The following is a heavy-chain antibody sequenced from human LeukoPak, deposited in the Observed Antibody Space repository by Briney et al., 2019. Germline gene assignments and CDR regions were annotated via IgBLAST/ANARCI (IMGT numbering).Heavy chain of an antibody. CDR3: ARERRYCSGGSCYPYYFDY. CDR2: INPNSGGT. Sequence: ASVKVSCKASGGTFSSYAISWVRQAPGQGLEWMGWINPNSGGTNYAQKFQGWVTMTRDTSISTAYMELSRLRSDDTAVYYCARERRYCSGGSCYPYYFDYWGQGTLVTVSS. D-gene: IGHD2-15*01. V-gene: IGHV1-2*04. CDR1: GGTFSSYA. J-gene: IGHJ4*02.